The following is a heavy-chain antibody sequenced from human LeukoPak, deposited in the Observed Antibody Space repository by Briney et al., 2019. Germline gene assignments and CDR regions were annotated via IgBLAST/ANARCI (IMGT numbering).Heavy chain of an antibody. Sequence: PSETLSLTCTVSGGSISSIGYFWSWMRQPAGKGLEWIGHIYSSGNTNYNPSLKSRVTISIDRSKNQFSLKLSSVTAADTAVYYCARGSYSVDYWGQGTLVTVSS. D-gene: IGHD1-26*01. CDR1: GGSISSIGYF. J-gene: IGHJ4*02. CDR3: ARGSYSVDY. V-gene: IGHV4-61*10. CDR2: IYSSGNT.